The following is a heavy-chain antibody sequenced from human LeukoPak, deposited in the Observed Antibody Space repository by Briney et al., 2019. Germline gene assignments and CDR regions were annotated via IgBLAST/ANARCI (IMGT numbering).Heavy chain of an antibody. D-gene: IGHD3-9*01. V-gene: IGHV4-59*08. Sequence: PSETLSLTCTVSGGSISNYYWSWIRQPPGKGLEWIGYIYYSESTNYNPSLKSRVTISVDTSKNQFSLKLSSVTAADTAVYYCARGPITILSNWFDPWGQGTLVTVSS. CDR3: ARGPITILSNWFDP. CDR2: IYYSEST. CDR1: GGSISNYY. J-gene: IGHJ5*02.